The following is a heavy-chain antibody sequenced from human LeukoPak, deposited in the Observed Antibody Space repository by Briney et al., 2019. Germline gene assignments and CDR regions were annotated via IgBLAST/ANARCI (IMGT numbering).Heavy chain of an antibody. D-gene: IGHD6-19*01. CDR3: ARGLGGSSGCFGY. J-gene: IGHJ4*02. CDR1: GGSISSYH. CDR2: IYYSGST. Sequence: SETLSLTCTVSGGSISSYHWSWIRQPPGKGLEWIGYIYYSGSTNYNPSLKSRVTISVDTSKNQLSLKLSSETAADTAVYYCARGLGGSSGCFGYWGQGTLVTVSS. V-gene: IGHV4-59*01.